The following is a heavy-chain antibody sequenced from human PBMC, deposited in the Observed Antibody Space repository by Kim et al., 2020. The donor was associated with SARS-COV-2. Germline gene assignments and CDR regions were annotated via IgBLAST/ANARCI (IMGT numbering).Heavy chain of an antibody. J-gene: IGHJ6*02. V-gene: IGHV1-8*01. CDR1: GYTFTSYD. Sequence: ASVKVSCKASGYTFTSYDINWVRQATGQGLEWMGWMNPNSGNTGYAQKFQGRVTMTRNTSISTAYMELSSLRSEDTAVYYCGKFNYYYYGMDVWGQGTTVTVSS. CDR3: GKFNYYYYGMDV. CDR2: MNPNSGNT.